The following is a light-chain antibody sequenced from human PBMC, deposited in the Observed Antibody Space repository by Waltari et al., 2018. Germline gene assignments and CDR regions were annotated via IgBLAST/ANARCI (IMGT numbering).Light chain of an antibody. CDR2: RDD. CDR1: IGSKY. J-gene: IGLJ1*01. CDR3: QVWDSSTALYV. Sequence: SLELTQPISVSVALGQTATISCGETIGSKYVHWYQQKPGRAPVLVIYRDDNRPSGISVRFSGSNSGKTATLTISRAQAGDEAEYYCQVWDSSTALYVFGTGTKVTVL. V-gene: IGLV3-9*01.